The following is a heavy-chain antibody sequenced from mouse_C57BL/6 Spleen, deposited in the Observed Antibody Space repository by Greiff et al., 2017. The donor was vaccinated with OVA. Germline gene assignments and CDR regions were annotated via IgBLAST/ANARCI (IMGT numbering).Heavy chain of an antibody. V-gene: IGHV5-6*01. CDR3: ARLDGSLYWYFDV. Sequence: EVQLVESGGDLVKPGGSLKLSCAASGFTFSSYGMSWVRQTPDKRLEWVATISSGGSYTYYPDRVKGRFTISRDNAKNTLYLQMSSLKSEDTAMYYCARLDGSLYWYFDVWGTGTTVTVSS. D-gene: IGHD1-1*01. CDR1: GFTFSSYG. CDR2: ISSGGSYT. J-gene: IGHJ1*03.